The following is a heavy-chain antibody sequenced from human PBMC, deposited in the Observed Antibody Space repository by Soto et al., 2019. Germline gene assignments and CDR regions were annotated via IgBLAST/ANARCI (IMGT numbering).Heavy chain of an antibody. CDR3: ARGGRGYCSGGSCYSLDY. D-gene: IGHD2-15*01. CDR2: IYYSGST. J-gene: IGHJ4*02. V-gene: IGHV4-59*01. Sequence: TSETLSLTCTVSGGSTSSYYWSWIRQPPGKGLEWIGYIYYSGSTNYNPSLKSRVTISVDTSKNQFSLKLSSVTAADTAVYYCARGGRGYCSGGSCYSLDYWGQGTLVTVSS. CDR1: GGSTSSYY.